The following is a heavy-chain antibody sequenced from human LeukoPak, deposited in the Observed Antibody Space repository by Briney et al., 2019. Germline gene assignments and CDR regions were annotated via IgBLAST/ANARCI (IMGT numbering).Heavy chain of an antibody. Sequence: GSLRLSCAASGFTFSNYAMSWIRQPPGKGLEWIGSIYYSGSTYYNPSLKSRVTISVDTSKNQFSLKLSSVTAADTAVYYCASTGYSSGWYGFQHWGQGTLVTVSS. CDR2: IYYSGST. D-gene: IGHD6-19*01. V-gene: IGHV4-38-2*01. J-gene: IGHJ1*01. CDR1: GFTFSNYA. CDR3: ASTGYSSGWYGFQH.